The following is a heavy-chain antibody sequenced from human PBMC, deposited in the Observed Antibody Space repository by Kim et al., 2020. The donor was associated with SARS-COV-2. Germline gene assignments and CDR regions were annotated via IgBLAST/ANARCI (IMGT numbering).Heavy chain of an antibody. D-gene: IGHD3-10*01. Sequence: SETLSLTCAVYGGSFSGYYWSWIRQPPGKGLEWIGEINHSGSTNYNPSLKSRVTISVDTSKNQFFLKLSSVTAADTAVYYCARNGPYYPWFGEQSPWGQGTLVTVSS. CDR2: INHSGST. CDR1: GGSFSGYY. J-gene: IGHJ5*02. V-gene: IGHV4-34*01. CDR3: ARNGPYYPWFGEQSP.